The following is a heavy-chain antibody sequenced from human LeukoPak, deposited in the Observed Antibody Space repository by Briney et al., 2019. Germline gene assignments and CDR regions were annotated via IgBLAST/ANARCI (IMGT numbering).Heavy chain of an antibody. CDR1: GGSISSGSYY. J-gene: IGHJ4*02. CDR2: IYTSGST. CDR3: AGARWDFWSGYYFDY. D-gene: IGHD3-3*01. V-gene: IGHV4-61*02. Sequence: PSQTLSLTCTVSGGSISSGSYYWSWIRHPAGKGLEWIGRIYTSGSTNYNPSLKSRVTISVDTSKNQFSLKLSSVTAADTAVYYCAGARWDFWSGYYFDYWGQGTLVTVSS.